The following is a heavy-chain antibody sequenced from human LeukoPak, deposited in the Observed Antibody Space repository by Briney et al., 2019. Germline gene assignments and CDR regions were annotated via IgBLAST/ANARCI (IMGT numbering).Heavy chain of an antibody. CDR3: ARPKDTTDYDFWRGYYPVVDY. V-gene: IGHV1-2*02. J-gene: IGHJ4*02. D-gene: IGHD3-3*01. CDR2: INTNSGGT. Sequence: ASVTVSCKASGYTFTGYYMHWVRQAPGQGLEWMGWINTNSGGTNYAQKFQGRVTMTRDTHISTDYMELIRLKSDDTAVYYCARPKDTTDYDFWRGYYPVVDYWGQGTLVTVSS. CDR1: GYTFTGYY.